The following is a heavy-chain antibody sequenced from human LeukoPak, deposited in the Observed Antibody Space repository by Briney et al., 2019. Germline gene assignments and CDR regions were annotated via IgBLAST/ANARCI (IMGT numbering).Heavy chain of an antibody. CDR2: IYSGGAT. Sequence: GGSLRLSCAAPGFSVSNKYMSWVRQAPGRGLEWVSLIYSGGATYYADSVRGRFTLSRDNSKNTLDLQMSSLRAEDTAVYYCARGIGSSWSLDSWGQGTLVTVSS. D-gene: IGHD6-13*01. J-gene: IGHJ4*02. V-gene: IGHV3-53*01. CDR1: GFSVSNKY. CDR3: ARGIGSSWSLDS.